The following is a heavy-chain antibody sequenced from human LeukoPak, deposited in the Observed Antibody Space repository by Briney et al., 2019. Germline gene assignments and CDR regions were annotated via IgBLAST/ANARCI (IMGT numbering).Heavy chain of an antibody. CDR1: GFTFSSYA. Sequence: GGSLRLSCAASGFTFSSYAMEWVRQAPGKGLEWFSSITGSSDSIYYADSVKGRFTISRDNAKNSVYLQMNSLRAEDTAVYYCARLVCSTIPCYGKFYFDSWGQGTLVPVSS. V-gene: IGHV3-21*01. D-gene: IGHD2-2*01. CDR2: ITGSSDSI. CDR3: ARLVCSTIPCYGKFYFDS. J-gene: IGHJ4*02.